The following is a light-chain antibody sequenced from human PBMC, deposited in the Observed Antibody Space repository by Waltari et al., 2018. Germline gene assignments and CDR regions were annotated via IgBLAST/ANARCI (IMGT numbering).Light chain of an antibody. V-gene: IGLV1-40*01. CDR2: ANG. Sequence: QSILAQPPSVSGAPGLKVTISCTVNSSNIGAGYDVDWYQHLPGTAPKLLIFANGNRPPAVPDRSSCTKSAASASLAIIGLQTEDEGDYYCQSYDSRLSARVFGGGTRLTVL. CDR1: SSNIGAGYD. CDR3: QSYDSRLSARV. J-gene: IGLJ3*02.